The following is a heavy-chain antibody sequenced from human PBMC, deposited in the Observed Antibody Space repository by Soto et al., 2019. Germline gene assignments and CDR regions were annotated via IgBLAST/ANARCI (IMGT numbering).Heavy chain of an antibody. V-gene: IGHV1-69*13. J-gene: IGHJ3*02. Sequence: ASVKVSCKASGGTFTSYAVSWIRQAPGQGVEWMGGILPFFRTAEYTQKFRGRVRITADESTATLNMVLSSLRHEDTAIYYCAMPSGLTHDAFDIWGPGTMVTVSS. CDR2: ILPFFRTA. CDR1: GGTFTSYA. D-gene: IGHD3-10*01. CDR3: AMPSGLTHDAFDI.